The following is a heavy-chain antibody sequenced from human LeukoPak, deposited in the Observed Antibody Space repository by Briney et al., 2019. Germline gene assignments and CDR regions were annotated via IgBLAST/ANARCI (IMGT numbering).Heavy chain of an antibody. CDR3: TRANGYGLIDY. J-gene: IGHJ4*02. CDR1: GGSISSSGYY. V-gene: IGHV4-39*07. D-gene: IGHD3-16*01. CDR2: MYYSGST. Sequence: SETLSLTCTVSGGSISSSGYYWGWIRPPPGKGLEWIGSMYYSGSTYYNPSLKSRVTISVDTSKNQFSLKLSSVTAADTAVYYCTRANGYGLIDYWGQGTLVTVSS.